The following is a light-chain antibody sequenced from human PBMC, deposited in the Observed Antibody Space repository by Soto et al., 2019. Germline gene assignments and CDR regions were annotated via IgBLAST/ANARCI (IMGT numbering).Light chain of an antibody. CDR1: QGISSY. Sequence: DIPLTQSPSFLSASVGDRVTITFRASQGISSYLAWYQQKPGKATTLLIYAASTLQSGDPSRFSGSGSGTEFTLTISSLQPGDFSTYYCQHLYSYSSFGQGTRLEIK. J-gene: IGKJ5*01. V-gene: IGKV1-9*01. CDR2: AAS. CDR3: QHLYSYSS.